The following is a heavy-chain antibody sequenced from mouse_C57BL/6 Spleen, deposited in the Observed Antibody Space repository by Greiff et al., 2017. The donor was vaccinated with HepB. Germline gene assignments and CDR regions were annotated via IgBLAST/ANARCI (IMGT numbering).Heavy chain of an antibody. CDR2: INPNNGGT. Sequence: EVQLQQSGPELVKPGASVKISCKASGYTFTDYYMNWVKQSHGKSLEWIGDINPNNGGTSYNQKFKGKATLTVDKSSSTAYLELRSLTSEDSAVYYCAGRTTASRGAMDYGGQGTSVTVSS. V-gene: IGHV1-26*01. J-gene: IGHJ4*01. D-gene: IGHD1-2*01. CDR1: GYTFTDYY. CDR3: AGRTTASRGAMDY.